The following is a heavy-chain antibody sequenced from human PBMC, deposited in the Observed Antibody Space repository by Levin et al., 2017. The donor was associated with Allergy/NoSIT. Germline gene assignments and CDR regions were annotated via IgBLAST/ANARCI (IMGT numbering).Heavy chain of an antibody. CDR3: ARDGGGIAGGYCSSTSCSPYSYYYGMDV. CDR2: IYTSGST. CDR1: GGSISSYY. D-gene: IGHD2-2*01. Sequence: SETLSLTCTVSGGSISSYYWSWIRQPAGKGLEWIGRIYTSGSTNYNPSLKSRVTMSVDTSKNQFSLKLSSVTAADTAVYYCARDGGGIAGGYCSSTSCSPYSYYYGMDVWGQGTTVTVSS. V-gene: IGHV4-4*07. J-gene: IGHJ6*02.